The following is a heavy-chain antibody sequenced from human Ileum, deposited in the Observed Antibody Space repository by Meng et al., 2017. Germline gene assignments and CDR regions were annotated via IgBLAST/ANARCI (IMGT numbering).Heavy chain of an antibody. CDR1: GYTCTTYG. Sequence: QVQLVQSGAEVKKPGASVKVSCKASGYTCTTYGISGVRQAPGQALGWVGWMNTDKGNTNYAQKFQGRVTMTRDTSTSTAYMELRSLRSDDTAVYYCAREVAYNGGDYWGQGTLVTVSS. CDR2: MNTDKGNT. J-gene: IGHJ4*02. D-gene: IGHD1-1*01. CDR3: AREVAYNGGDY. V-gene: IGHV1-18*01.